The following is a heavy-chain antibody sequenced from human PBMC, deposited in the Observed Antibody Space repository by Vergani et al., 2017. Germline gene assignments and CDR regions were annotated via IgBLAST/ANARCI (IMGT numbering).Heavy chain of an antibody. CDR3: ARVAPRRRPGCSGGSCYSRSREAYYYYMDV. D-gene: IGHD2-15*01. J-gene: IGHJ6*03. V-gene: IGHV4-59*01. CDR2: IYYSGST. CDR1: GGSISSYY. Sequence: QVQLQESGPGLVKPSETLSLTCTVSGGSISSYYWSWIRQPPGKGLEWIGYIYYSGSTNYNPSLKSRVTISVDTSKNQFSLKLSSLTAAETAVYYGARVAPRRRPGCSGGSCYSRSREAYYYYMDVWGKGTTVTVSS.